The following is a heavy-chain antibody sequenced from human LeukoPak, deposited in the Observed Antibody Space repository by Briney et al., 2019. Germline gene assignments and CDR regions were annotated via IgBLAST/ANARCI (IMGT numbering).Heavy chain of an antibody. Sequence: SETLSLTCTVSGGSISSGDYYWSWIRQPPGKGLEWIGYIYYSGSTNYNPSLKSRVTISVDTSKNQFSLKLSSVTAADTAVYYCARSYYDFWSGYPNWFDPWGQGTLVTVSS. CDR3: ARSYYDFWSGYPNWFDP. D-gene: IGHD3-3*01. V-gene: IGHV4-61*08. CDR2: IYYSGST. CDR1: GGSISSGDYY. J-gene: IGHJ5*02.